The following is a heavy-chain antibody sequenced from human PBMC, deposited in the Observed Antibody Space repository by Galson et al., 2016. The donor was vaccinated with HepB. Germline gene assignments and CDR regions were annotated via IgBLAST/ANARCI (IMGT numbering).Heavy chain of an antibody. CDR2: IHADGGRP. Sequence: SLRLSCAASGFTFSTYAMSWMRQAPGKGLEWVSTIHADGGRPYYADSVKGRFTISRDNYNNTLYLQMNSLSVEDTAVYYCAKDFCGTLYSGSTCFCDHWGQGTLVTVSS. J-gene: IGHJ4*02. CDR1: GFTFSTYA. CDR3: AKDFCGTLYSGSTCFCDH. V-gene: IGHV3-23*01. D-gene: IGHD5-12*01.